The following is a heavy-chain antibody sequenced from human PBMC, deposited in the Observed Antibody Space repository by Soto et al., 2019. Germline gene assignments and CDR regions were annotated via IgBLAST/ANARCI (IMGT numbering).Heavy chain of an antibody. CDR1: GGTFSSYA. Sequence: GASVKVSCKASGGTFSSYAISWVRQAPGQGLEWMGGIIPIFGTANYAQKFQGRVTITADESTSTAYMELSGLRSEDTAVYYCAASPSFWQNYYYGAMDVWGQGTTVTVSS. CDR3: AASPSFWQNYYYGAMDV. V-gene: IGHV1-69*13. J-gene: IGHJ6*02. CDR2: IIPIFGTA.